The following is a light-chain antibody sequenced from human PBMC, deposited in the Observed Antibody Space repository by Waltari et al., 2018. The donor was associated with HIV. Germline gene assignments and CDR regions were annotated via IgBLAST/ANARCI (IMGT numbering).Light chain of an antibody. CDR3: CSYTTSDTWV. V-gene: IGLV2-14*01. CDR1: SRDVGHFRL. CDR2: EVT. Sequence: QSALTQPASVSGSPGQSITISCACTSRDVGHFRLASWYQHHPGKAPKLTVFEVTNRPSGLSSRFSGSKSDNTASLTISGLQAEDEADYYCCSYTTSDTWVFGGGTKLTVL. J-gene: IGLJ3*02.